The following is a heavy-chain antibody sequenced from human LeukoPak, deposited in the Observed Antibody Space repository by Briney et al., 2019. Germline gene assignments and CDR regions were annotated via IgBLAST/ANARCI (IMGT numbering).Heavy chain of an antibody. CDR3: ASSNQADDY. V-gene: IGHV3-74*01. CDR1: GFTFSSYW. Sequence: PGGSLRLSCAASGFTFSSYWMHWVRQVPGKGLVWVARINPGGSSITYADSVKGRFTISRDNAKNTLYLQMDSLRAEDTGVYYCASSNQADDYWAQGTLVTVSS. D-gene: IGHD1-14*01. J-gene: IGHJ4*02. CDR2: INPGGSSI.